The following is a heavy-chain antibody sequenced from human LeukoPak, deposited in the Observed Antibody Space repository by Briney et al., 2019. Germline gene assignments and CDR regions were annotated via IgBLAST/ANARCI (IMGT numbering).Heavy chain of an antibody. CDR3: AREGDTKYSGSYYEPYFDY. CDR1: RYTFTSYY. D-gene: IGHD1-26*01. J-gene: IGHJ4*02. V-gene: IGHV1-46*01. Sequence: ASVKVSCKASRYTFTSYYMHWVRQAPGQGLEWMGIINPSGGSTSYAQKFQGGVTMTRDTSTSTVYMELSSLRSEDTAVYYCAREGDTKYSGSYYEPYFDYWGQGTLVTVSS. CDR2: INPSGGST.